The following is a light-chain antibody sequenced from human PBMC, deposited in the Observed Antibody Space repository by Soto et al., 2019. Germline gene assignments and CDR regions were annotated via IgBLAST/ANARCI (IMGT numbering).Light chain of an antibody. CDR1: SSNIGNNY. CDR2: ENN. J-gene: IGLJ1*01. V-gene: IGLV1-51*02. Sequence: QSVLTQPPSVSAAPGQKVTISCSGSSSNIGNNYVSWYQQLPGTAPKLLIYENNKRPSGIPDRFSGSKSGTSATLGITGLQTGDEADYCCGTWDSSLSAGYVFGTGTKLTVL. CDR3: GTWDSSLSAGYV.